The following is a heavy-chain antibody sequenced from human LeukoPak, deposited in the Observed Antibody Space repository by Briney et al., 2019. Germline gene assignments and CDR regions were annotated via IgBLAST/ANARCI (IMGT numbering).Heavy chain of an antibody. Sequence: PGGSLRLSCAASGFTFSSYSMNWVRQAPGKGLEWVSSISSSSSYIYYADSVKGRFTISRDNAKNSLYLQMNSLRAEDTAVYYCARVSSINYYYMDVWGKGTTVTVSS. J-gene: IGHJ6*03. CDR1: GFTFSSYS. CDR3: ARVSSINYYYMDV. CDR2: ISSSSSYI. D-gene: IGHD6-6*01. V-gene: IGHV3-21*01.